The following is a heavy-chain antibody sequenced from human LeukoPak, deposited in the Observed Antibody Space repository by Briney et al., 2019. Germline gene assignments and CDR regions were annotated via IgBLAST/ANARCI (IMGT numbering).Heavy chain of an antibody. J-gene: IGHJ4*02. V-gene: IGHV3-23*01. D-gene: IGHD6-13*01. CDR2: ISGSGGST. Sequence: GGSLRLSCAASGFTLSSYAMSWVRQAPGKGLEWVSAISGSGGSTYYAVSVKGRFTISRDNSKNTLYLQMNSLRAEDTAVYYCAKQTSSSWYIFDYWGQGTLVTVSS. CDR1: GFTLSSYA. CDR3: AKQTSSSWYIFDY.